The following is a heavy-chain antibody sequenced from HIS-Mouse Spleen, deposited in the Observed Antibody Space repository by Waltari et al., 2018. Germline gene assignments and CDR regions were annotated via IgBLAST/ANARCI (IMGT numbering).Heavy chain of an antibody. CDR3: AREIPYSSSWYDWYFDL. CDR2: IYYSGRT. V-gene: IGHV4-39*07. D-gene: IGHD6-13*01. CDR1: GGSISSSRYY. Sequence: QLQLQESGPGLVKPSETLSITCTVSGGSISSSRYYWGWIRQPPGKGLEWIGGIYYSGRTYYNPSLKSRVTISVDTSKNQFSLKLSSVTAADTAVYYCAREIPYSSSWYDWYFDLWGRGTLVTVSS. J-gene: IGHJ2*01.